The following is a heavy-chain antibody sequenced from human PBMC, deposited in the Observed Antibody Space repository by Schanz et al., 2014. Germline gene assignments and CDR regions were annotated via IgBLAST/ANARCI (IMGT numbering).Heavy chain of an antibody. CDR3: ARDLSGSFCFDY. Sequence: QVQLQESGPGLVKPSGTLSLTCAVSGGSISSSNWWSWVRQPPGKGLEWIGEIYHRGTTNYNPSLKGRVTMSVDKSKNQFPLRLSSVTAADTAVYYCARDLSGSFCFDYWGQGTLVTVSS. CDR2: IYHRGTT. J-gene: IGHJ4*02. D-gene: IGHD1-26*01. CDR1: GGSISSSNW. V-gene: IGHV4-4*02.